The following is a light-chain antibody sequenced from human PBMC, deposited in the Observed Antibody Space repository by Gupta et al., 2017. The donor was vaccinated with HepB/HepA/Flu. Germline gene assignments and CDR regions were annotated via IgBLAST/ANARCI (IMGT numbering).Light chain of an antibody. CDR2: DVS. V-gene: IGLV2-14*03. J-gene: IGLJ2*01. CDR3: SSYISSNTPVI. Sequence: QSALTQPATVSRPPGQPITVSCTGTSSDAGGYNFVSWYQQHPGKAPKLMIYDVSNRPSGVSNRLSGSKSGNTASLNISGLQADDEADYYCSSYISSNTPVIFGGGTKVTVL. CDR1: SSDAGGYNF.